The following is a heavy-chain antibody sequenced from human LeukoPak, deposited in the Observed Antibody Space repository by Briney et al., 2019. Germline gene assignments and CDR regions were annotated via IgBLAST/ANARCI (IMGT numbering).Heavy chain of an antibody. D-gene: IGHD4-17*01. Sequence: PGGSLRFSCAASGFTFSSYSMNWVRQAPGKGLEWVSSISSSSSYIYYADSVKGRFTISSDNAKNLLYLQMNSLRAEDTAVYYCARDDYGDYVDYWGQGTLVTVSS. CDR2: ISSSSSYI. V-gene: IGHV3-21*01. CDR1: GFTFSSYS. CDR3: ARDDYGDYVDY. J-gene: IGHJ4*02.